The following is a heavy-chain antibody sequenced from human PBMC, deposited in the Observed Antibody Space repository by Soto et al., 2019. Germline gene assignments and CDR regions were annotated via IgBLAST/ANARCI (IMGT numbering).Heavy chain of an antibody. CDR1: GFTFSNAW. J-gene: IGHJ4*02. V-gene: IGHV3-15*07. CDR2: IKSKTDGRTT. D-gene: IGHD1-26*01. Sequence: GGSLRLSCAASGFTFSNAWMNWVRQAPGKGLEWVGRIKSKTDGRTTDYAAPVKGRFTISRDDSKNTLYLQMNSLKTEDTAVYYCTTGRRSGTPLYWGQGTLVTVSS. CDR3: TTGRRSGTPLY.